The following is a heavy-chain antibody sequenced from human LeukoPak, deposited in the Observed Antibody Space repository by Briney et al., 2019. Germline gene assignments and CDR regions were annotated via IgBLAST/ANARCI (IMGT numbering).Heavy chain of an antibody. CDR1: GGSISSYY. D-gene: IGHD3-10*01. CDR2: IYTSGST. CDR3: SRDGLDYYGSGSYRGFDY. J-gene: IGHJ4*02. Sequence: KPSETLSLTCTVSGGSISSYYWSWIRQPAGKGLEWIGRIYTSGSTNYNPSLKSRVTMSVDTSKNQFSLKLSSVTAADTAVYYCSRDGLDYYGSGSYRGFDYWGQGTLVTVSS. V-gene: IGHV4-4*07.